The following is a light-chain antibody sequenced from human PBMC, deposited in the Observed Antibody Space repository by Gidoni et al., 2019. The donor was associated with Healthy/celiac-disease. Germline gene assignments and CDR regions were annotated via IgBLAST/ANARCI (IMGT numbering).Light chain of an antibody. CDR3: SSYTSSSTQVV. CDR1: SSDVGGYNY. V-gene: IGLV2-14*01. CDR2: DVS. J-gene: IGLJ2*01. Sequence: QSALTQPASVSGSPGPSITLSCTGTSSDVGGYNYVSWYQQHPGKAPKLMIYDVSNRPSGVSNRFSGSKSGNTASLTISGLQAEDEADYYCSSYTSSSTQVVFGGGTKLTVL.